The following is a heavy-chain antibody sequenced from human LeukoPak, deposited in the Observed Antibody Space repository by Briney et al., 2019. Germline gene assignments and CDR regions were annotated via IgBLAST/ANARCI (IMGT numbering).Heavy chain of an antibody. V-gene: IGHV3-7*01. CDR1: GFTFSSYG. J-gene: IGHJ4*02. CDR2: VKQDGSEK. CDR3: ARKNGLDY. Sequence: GGSLRLSCAASGFTFSSYGMSWVRQAPGKGLEWVANVKQDGSEKYYVDSVKGRFTISRDNAKNSLYLQMNSLRAEDTAVYYCARKNGLDYWGQGTLVTVSS.